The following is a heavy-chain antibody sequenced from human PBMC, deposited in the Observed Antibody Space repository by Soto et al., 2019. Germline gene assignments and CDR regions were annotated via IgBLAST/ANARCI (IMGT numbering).Heavy chain of an antibody. J-gene: IGHJ5*02. CDR2: ITTGGST. Sequence: QTGGSLRLSCAASGFTVSNYAMNWVRQAPGKGLEWVSSITTGGSTYYADSVKGRFAISGDTSENTVSLQMNNLRAEDTALYYCTRGLRDPGWWFGNSPEIRTFDPWGQGTLVTVSS. V-gene: IGHV3-23*01. CDR1: GFTVSNYA. D-gene: IGHD2-15*01. CDR3: TRGLRDPGWWFGNSPEIRTFDP.